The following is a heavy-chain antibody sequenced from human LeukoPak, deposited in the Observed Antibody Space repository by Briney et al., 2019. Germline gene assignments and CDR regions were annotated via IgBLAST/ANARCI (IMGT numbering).Heavy chain of an antibody. Sequence: GGSLRLSCAASGFTVSSIYMSWVRQAPGKGLEWVSSIYSSGTTYYADSVKGRFTISRDNPKNTLYLQMNSLRAEDTAVYFCAKRGVVIRVILVGFHKEAYYFESWGQGALVTVSS. J-gene: IGHJ4*02. CDR3: AKRGVVIRVILVGFHKEAYYFES. CDR2: IYSSGTT. V-gene: IGHV3-53*01. CDR1: GFTVSSIY. D-gene: IGHD3/OR15-3a*01.